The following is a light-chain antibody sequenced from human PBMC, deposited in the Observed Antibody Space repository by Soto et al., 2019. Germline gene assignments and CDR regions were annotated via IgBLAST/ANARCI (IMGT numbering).Light chain of an antibody. Sequence: DIQMSQSPSTLSASVGDRVTIACRASQSISSWLAWYQQKPGKATKLLIYDASSLESGVPSRVSGSGSGTEVTLTISSLQPDDFATYYCQQYNSYSLTFGQGTKVDIK. CDR1: QSISSW. V-gene: IGKV1-5*01. CDR3: QQYNSYSLT. CDR2: DAS. J-gene: IGKJ1*01.